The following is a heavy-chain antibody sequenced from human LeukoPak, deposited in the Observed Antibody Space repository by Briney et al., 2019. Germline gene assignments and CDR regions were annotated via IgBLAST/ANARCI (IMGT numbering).Heavy chain of an antibody. J-gene: IGHJ4*02. CDR1: DGSITSSSYY. CDR3: AREKDYYDSSGYYPRRFLDH. V-gene: IGHV4-39*07. CDR2: IYYSGST. D-gene: IGHD3-22*01. Sequence: PSETLSLTCTVSDGSITSSSYYWGWIRQPPGKGLEWIGSIYYSGSTYYSPSLKSRVTLSVATSKNQFSLKLSSVTAADTAVYYCAREKDYYDSSGYYPRRFLDHWGQGTLVTVSS.